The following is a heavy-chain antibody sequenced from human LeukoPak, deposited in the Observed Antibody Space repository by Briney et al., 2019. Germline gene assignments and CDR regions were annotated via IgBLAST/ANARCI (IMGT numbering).Heavy chain of an antibody. CDR1: GGSISSGDYY. J-gene: IGHJ4*02. Sequence: SETLSLTCTVSGGSISSGDYYWSWIRQPPGKGLEWIGYIYYSGSTYYNPSLKSRVTISVDTSKNQFSLKLSSVTAADTAVYHCASATPSNGFDYWGQGTLVTVSS. CDR2: IYYSGST. CDR3: ASATPSNGFDY. V-gene: IGHV4-30-4*01. D-gene: IGHD2-8*01.